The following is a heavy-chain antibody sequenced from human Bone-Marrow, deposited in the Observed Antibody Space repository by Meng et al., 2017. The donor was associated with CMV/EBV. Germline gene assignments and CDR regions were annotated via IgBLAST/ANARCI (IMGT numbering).Heavy chain of an antibody. Sequence: GESLKISCAASGFTFSSYWMHWVRQAPGKGLVWVSRINSDGSSTSYADSVKGRFTISRDNAKNTLYLQMNSLRAEDTAVYYCARESPRWGYYYGMDVWGQGPTVTVSS. CDR1: GFTFSSYW. J-gene: IGHJ6*02. V-gene: IGHV3-74*01. CDR2: INSDGSST. D-gene: IGHD3-16*01. CDR3: ARESPRWGYYYGMDV.